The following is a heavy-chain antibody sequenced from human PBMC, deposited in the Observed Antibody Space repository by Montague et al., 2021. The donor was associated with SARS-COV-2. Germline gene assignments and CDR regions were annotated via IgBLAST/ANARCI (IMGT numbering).Heavy chain of an antibody. V-gene: IGHV2-5*02. CDR1: GFSLSTSGVG. J-gene: IGHJ4*02. CDR2: IXXXYYK. CDR3: AHSPYDILTGYSTDFDY. D-gene: IGHD3-9*01. Sequence: VKPTQTLTPTCTFSGFSLSTSGVGVGWIRQPPGKSLEWLALIXXXYYKRYSPSLKSRLTITKDTSNNQVVLTMPNMDPVDTATYYCAHSPYDILTGYSTDFDYWGQGTLVTVSS.